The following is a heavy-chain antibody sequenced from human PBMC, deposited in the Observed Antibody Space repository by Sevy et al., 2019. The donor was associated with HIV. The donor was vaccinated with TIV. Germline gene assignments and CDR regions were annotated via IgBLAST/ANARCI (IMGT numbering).Heavy chain of an antibody. D-gene: IGHD6-13*01. V-gene: IGHV1-69*13. Sequence: ASVKVSCKASGGTFSSYAISWVRQAPGQGLEWMGGIIPIFGTANYAQKFQGRVTITADESTSTAYMELSSLRSEDTAVYYCVRSSEEYSSSWYNYWGQGTLVTVSS. CDR3: VRSSEEYSSSWYNY. J-gene: IGHJ4*02. CDR1: GGTFSSYA. CDR2: IIPIFGTA.